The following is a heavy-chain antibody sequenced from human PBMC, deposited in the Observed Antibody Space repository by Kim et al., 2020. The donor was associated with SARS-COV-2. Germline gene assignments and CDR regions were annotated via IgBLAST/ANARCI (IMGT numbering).Heavy chain of an antibody. CDR3: AKTPLYYYDSSGQDY. Sequence: DSVKGRFTISRDTYKNTLYLKMNSLRAEDTAVYYCAKTPLYYYDSSGQDYWGQGTLVTVSS. V-gene: IGHV3-23*01. D-gene: IGHD3-22*01. J-gene: IGHJ4*02.